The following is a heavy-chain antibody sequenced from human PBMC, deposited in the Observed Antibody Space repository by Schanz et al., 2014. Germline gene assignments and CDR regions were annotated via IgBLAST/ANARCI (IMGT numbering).Heavy chain of an antibody. D-gene: IGHD2-2*01. CDR1: GFTFSSYG. V-gene: IGHV3-23*04. J-gene: IGHJ3*02. CDR2: ISGSGAHT. CDR3: AAARGTNCYFCALDI. Sequence: EAQVVESGGGVVQPGRSLRLSCATSGFTFSSYGMHWVRQAPGKGLEWVSTISGSGAHTYHADSVRGRFTISRDNSKNILYLQMNSLRAEDTAIYFCAAARGTNCYFCALDIWGQGTMVTVSS.